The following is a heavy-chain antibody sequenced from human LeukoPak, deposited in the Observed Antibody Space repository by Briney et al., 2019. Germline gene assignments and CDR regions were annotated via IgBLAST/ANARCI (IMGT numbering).Heavy chain of an antibody. CDR3: TKSDGYGLIRI. J-gene: IGHJ3*02. CDR1: GGSLTSTSHY. V-gene: IGHV4-39*07. Sequence: SETLSLTCTVSGGSLTSTSHYWDWVRQPPGRGLGWIGNIYYTGNTYYYSSLKSRVTISLDTSKHQFSLKVLSMTAAATAAYYCTKSDGYGLIRICGRGTMVTVSS. CDR2: IYYTGNT. D-gene: IGHD3-10*01.